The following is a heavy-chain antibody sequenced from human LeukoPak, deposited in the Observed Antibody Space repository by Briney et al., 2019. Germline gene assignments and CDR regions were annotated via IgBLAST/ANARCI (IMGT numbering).Heavy chain of an antibody. J-gene: IGHJ3*02. V-gene: IGHV3-21*04. D-gene: IGHD1-1*01. CDR1: GFTFGRYN. CDR3: VRDDPGVQQERRLSPFDI. CDR2: ISKSRNYI. Sequence: GGSLRLSCAASGFTFGRYNMNWVRQAPGQGLEWVACISKSRNYIYYADSVKGRFTISRDDAKSSLYLQMDSLRVEDTALYYCVRDDPGVQQERRLSPFDIWGQGTMVTVSS.